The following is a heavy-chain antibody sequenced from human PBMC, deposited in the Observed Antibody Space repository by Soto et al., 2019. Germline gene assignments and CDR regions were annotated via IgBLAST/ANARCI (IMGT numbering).Heavy chain of an antibody. CDR2: ISGSGVST. CDR1: GVIFSSYA. D-gene: IGHD2-15*01. J-gene: IGHJ4*02. V-gene: IGHV3-23*01. Sequence: EVQLLESGGGLEQPGGSLRLSCAASGVIFSSYAMNWVRQAPGQGLEWVAGISGSGVSTYYADSVKGRFSISRDNSKNTLYLQMTSLRAEDTAIYYCVKVRSGFYTYSIDYWGQGSLVSVS. CDR3: VKVRSGFYTYSIDY.